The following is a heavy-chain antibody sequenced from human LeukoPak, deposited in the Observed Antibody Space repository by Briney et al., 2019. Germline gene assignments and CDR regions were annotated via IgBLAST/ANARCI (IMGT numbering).Heavy chain of an antibody. V-gene: IGHV3-33*01. CDR1: GFTFSSYG. CDR3: ARGRGSYYGSYGMDV. D-gene: IGHD1-26*01. Sequence: GGSLRLSCAASGFTFSSYGMHWVRQAPGKGLEWVAVIWYDGSNKYYADSVKGRVTISRDNSEYTLYLQMNSLRAEDTAVYYCARGRGSYYGSYGMDVWGQGTTVTVSS. CDR2: IWYDGSNK. J-gene: IGHJ6*02.